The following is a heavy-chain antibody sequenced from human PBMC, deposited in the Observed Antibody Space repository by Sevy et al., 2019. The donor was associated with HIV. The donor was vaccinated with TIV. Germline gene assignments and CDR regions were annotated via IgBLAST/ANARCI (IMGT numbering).Heavy chain of an antibody. CDR3: AKDRFGFGEFSKYYYYGMDV. J-gene: IGHJ6*02. CDR2: ISYDGSNK. D-gene: IGHD3-10*01. CDR1: GFTFSSYG. V-gene: IGHV3-30*18. Sequence: GGSLRLSCAASGFTFSSYGMHWVRQAPGKGLEWVAVISYDGSNKYYADSVKGRFTISRDNSKNTLYLQMNSLRAEDTAVYYCAKDRFGFGEFSKYYYYGMDVWGQGTTVTVSS.